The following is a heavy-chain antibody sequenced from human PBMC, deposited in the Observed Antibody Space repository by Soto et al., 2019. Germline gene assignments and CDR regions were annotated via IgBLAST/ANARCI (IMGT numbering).Heavy chain of an antibody. J-gene: IGHJ4*02. Sequence: QVQLVQSGTEVKEPGSSVKVSCKASGGSFSTSSFVWVRQGPGQGLEWMGGIIPIFSRTNLAQKFQGRVTFSADESTRTTYMELRSLTSEDTAIYYCARDVVRSTAGDSLGQGTLVTVSS. CDR2: IIPIFSRT. CDR3: ARDVVRSTAGDS. V-gene: IGHV1-69*01. D-gene: IGHD2-15*01. CDR1: GGSFSTSS.